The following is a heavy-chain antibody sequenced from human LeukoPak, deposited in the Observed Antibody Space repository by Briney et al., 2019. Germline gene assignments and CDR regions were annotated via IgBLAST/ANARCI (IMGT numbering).Heavy chain of an antibody. Sequence: SETLSLTCTVSGGSINSPSYYWSWIRQPAGKALEWIGRIYTTGSTNYNPSLRSRVTMSVDTSKNQFSLKLRSVTAADTAVYYCARRGFGDDWLDPWGQGTLVTVSS. J-gene: IGHJ5*02. V-gene: IGHV4-61*02. D-gene: IGHD3-10*01. CDR1: GGSINSPSYY. CDR2: IYTTGST. CDR3: ARRGFGDDWLDP.